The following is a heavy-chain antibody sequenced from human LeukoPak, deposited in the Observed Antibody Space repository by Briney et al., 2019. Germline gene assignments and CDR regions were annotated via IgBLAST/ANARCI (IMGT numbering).Heavy chain of an antibody. V-gene: IGHV4-59*01. CDR1: GGSISSYY. J-gene: IGHJ2*01. CDR3: ARVHCSGGSCYKRSYWYFDL. Sequence: SETLSLTCTVSGGSISSYYWSWIRQPPGKGLEWIGYIYYSGSTNYNPSLKSRVTISVDTSKNQFSLKLSSVTAADTAVYYCARVHCSGGSCYKRSYWYFDLWGRGTLVTVSS. CDR2: IYYSGST. D-gene: IGHD2-15*01.